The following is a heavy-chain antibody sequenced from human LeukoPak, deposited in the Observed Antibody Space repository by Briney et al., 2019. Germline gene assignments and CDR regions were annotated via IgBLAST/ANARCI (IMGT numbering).Heavy chain of an antibody. CDR2: IYYTGTT. J-gene: IGHJ6*02. V-gene: IGHV4-59*01. D-gene: IGHD4/OR15-4a*01. CDR1: GGSISHYY. Sequence: SETLSLTCTVSGGSISHYYWSWIRQPPGKGPEWIGYIYYTGTTNYNPSLKSRVTISVDTSKNQFSLTLNSVTAADTAVYYCAREDPQTKVPEGMDVWGQGTTVTVSS. CDR3: AREDPQTKVPEGMDV.